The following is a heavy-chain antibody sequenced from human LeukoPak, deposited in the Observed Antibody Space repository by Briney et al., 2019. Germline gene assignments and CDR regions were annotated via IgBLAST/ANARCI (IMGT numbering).Heavy chain of an antibody. CDR1: GFTFSSYV. Sequence: GGSLRLSCAASGFTFSSYVMHWVRQAPGKGLEWVAFISYDGSNKYYADSVKGRSTTSRDNSKNTVYLQMTSLRAEDTAVYYCAKDMDHDYDDYGFDYWGQGTPVTVSS. V-gene: IGHV3-30*18. D-gene: IGHD4-17*01. J-gene: IGHJ4*02. CDR2: ISYDGSNK. CDR3: AKDMDHDYDDYGFDY.